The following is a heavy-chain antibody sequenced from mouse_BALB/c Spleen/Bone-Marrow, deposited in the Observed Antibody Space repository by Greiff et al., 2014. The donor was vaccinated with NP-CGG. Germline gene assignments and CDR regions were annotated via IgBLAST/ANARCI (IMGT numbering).Heavy chain of an antibody. CDR2: IYPSTGYT. J-gene: IGHJ3*01. V-gene: IGHV1-7*01. Sequence: VQLQQSGAELAKPGASVKMSCKASGYTFTNYWMHWVKQRPGQGLEWIGYIYPSTGYTEYNQKFKAKATLTSDKSSSTAYMQLSSLTSEDSAVYYCAGGRFAYWGQGTLVTVSA. CDR1: GYTFTNYW. CDR3: AGGRFAY. D-gene: IGHD1-1*02.